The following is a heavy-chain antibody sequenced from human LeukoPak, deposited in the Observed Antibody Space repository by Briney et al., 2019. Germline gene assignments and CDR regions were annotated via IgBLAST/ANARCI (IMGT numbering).Heavy chain of an antibody. D-gene: IGHD2-15*01. CDR3: AKERLYCSGGSCYYFDY. J-gene: IGHJ4*02. CDR2: ISTSASET. Sequence: GGTLRLSCAASGFTFSNYGMSWVRQAPGKGLEWVSAISTSASETHYADSVKGRFTISRDNSKNTLYLQMNSLRAEDTAVYYCAKERLYCSGGSCYYFDYWGQGTLVTVSS. CDR1: GFTFSNYG. V-gene: IGHV3-23*01.